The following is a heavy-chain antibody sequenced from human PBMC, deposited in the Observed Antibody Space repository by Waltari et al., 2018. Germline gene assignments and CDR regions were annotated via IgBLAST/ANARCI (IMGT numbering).Heavy chain of an antibody. V-gene: IGHV4-61*02. J-gene: IGHJ4*02. CDR2: IYTSGVT. CDR3: ARVTSSSWYEAIDY. Sequence: QVQLQESGPGLVKPSQTLSLTCTVPGGSISSASYYWSWIRQPAGKGLEWIGRIYTSGVTNYNPSLKSRVTISVDTSKNQFSLKLSSVTAADTAVYYCARVTSSSWYEAIDYWGQGTLVTVSS. D-gene: IGHD6-13*01. CDR1: GGSISSASYY.